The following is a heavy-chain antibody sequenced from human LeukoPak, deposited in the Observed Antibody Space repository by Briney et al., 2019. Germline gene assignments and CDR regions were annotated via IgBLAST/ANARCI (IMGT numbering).Heavy chain of an antibody. J-gene: IGHJ4*02. CDR3: AKLEGAAAGPDYFDY. D-gene: IGHD6-13*01. V-gene: IGHV3-23*01. CDR1: GYTFTSYG. Sequence: VASVKVSCKASGYTFTSYGISWVRQAPGKGLEWVSAISGSGGSTYYADSVKGRFTISRDNSRNTLYLQMNSLRAEDTAVYYCAKLEGAAAGPDYFDYWGQGTLVTVSS. CDR2: ISGSGGST.